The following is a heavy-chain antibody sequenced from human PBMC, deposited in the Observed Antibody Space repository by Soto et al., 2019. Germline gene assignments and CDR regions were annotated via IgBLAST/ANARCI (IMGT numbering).Heavy chain of an antibody. D-gene: IGHD2-8*01. Sequence: GGSLRLSCAASGFTFSSYAMSWVRQAPGKGLEWVSAISGSGGSTYYADSVKGRFTISRDNSKNTLYLQMNSLRAEDTAVYLWAKDLGGGGDIVLMVYAILAFDIWGQGTMVTVSS. CDR2: ISGSGGST. CDR1: GFTFSSYA. CDR3: AKDLGGGGDIVLMVYAILAFDI. V-gene: IGHV3-23*01. J-gene: IGHJ3*02.